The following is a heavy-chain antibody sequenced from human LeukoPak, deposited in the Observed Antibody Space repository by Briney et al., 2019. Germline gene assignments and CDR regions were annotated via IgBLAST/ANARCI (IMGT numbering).Heavy chain of an antibody. D-gene: IGHD6-19*01. CDR3: ARDSTGWNYFDY. J-gene: IGHJ4*02. CDR1: GFTVSSNY. CDR2: IYSGGST. V-gene: IGHV3-53*01. Sequence: GGSLRLSCAASGFTVSSNYMSWVRQAPGKGLEWASIIYSGGSTDYADSVKGRFTISRDNSKNTLYLQMNSLSAEDTAMYYCARDSTGWNYFDYWGQGTLVTVSS.